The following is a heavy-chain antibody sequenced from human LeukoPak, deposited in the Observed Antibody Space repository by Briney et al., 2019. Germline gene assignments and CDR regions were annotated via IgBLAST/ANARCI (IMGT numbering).Heavy chain of an antibody. J-gene: IGHJ4*02. D-gene: IGHD3-10*01. CDR1: GYTFTDYA. Sequence: SVKVSCKASGYTFTDYAISWVRQAPGQGLEWMGRIIPILGIANYAQKFQGRVTITADKSTSTAYMELSSLRSEDTAVYYCARDRSWFGEFGYWGQGTLVTVSS. CDR2: IIPILGIA. CDR3: ARDRSWFGEFGY. V-gene: IGHV1-69*04.